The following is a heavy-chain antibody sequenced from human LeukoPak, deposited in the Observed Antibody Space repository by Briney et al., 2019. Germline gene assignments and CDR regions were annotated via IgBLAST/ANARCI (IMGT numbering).Heavy chain of an antibody. CDR2: ISASGTLT. J-gene: IGHJ6*04. V-gene: IGHV3-48*03. CDR3: ARDGTPIYSSGWVYMDV. Sequence: GSLRLSCAASGFSFSSYEMNWVRQAPGKGLEWISYISASGTLTHYADSVEGRFTISRDNAKNSLYLQMNSLRGEDTAVYYCARDGTPIYSSGWVYMDVWGKGTTVTISS. CDR1: GFSFSSYE. D-gene: IGHD6-25*01.